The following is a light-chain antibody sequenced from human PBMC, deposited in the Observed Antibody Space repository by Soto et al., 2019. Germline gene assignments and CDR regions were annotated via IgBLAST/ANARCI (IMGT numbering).Light chain of an antibody. CDR1: QSVSSN. J-gene: IGKJ1*01. V-gene: IGKV3-15*01. CDR2: GAS. CDR3: QQYDNWPPT. Sequence: EIVMTQSPATLSGSPGERATLSCRASQSVSSNLAWYQQKPGQAPRLLVYGASTRATGIPARFSGSGSGTEFTLTISSLQSEDFAVYSCQQYDNWPPTFGQGTKVDIK.